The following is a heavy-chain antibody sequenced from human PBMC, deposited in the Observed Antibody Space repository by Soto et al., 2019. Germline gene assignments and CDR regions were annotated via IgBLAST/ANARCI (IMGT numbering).Heavy chain of an antibody. V-gene: IGHV4-4*07. CDR3: AREAGDDYGDFDDY. Sequence: SSETLSLTCTVSGGSIISYYWSWLRQPAGKGLEWIGRIYGTGTTTYNPALKSRVTMSVDRSKNQFSLKLTSVTAADTAVYYCAREAGDDYGDFDDYWGQGTQVTVSS. CDR1: GGSIISYY. J-gene: IGHJ4*02. D-gene: IGHD4-17*01. CDR2: IYGTGTT.